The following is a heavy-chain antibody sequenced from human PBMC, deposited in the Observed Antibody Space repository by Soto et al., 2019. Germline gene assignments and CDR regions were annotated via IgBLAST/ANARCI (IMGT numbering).Heavy chain of an antibody. Sequence: SETLSLTCTVSGGSVSSSSYYWGWIRQPPGKGLEWIGSIYYRGSTYYNPSLKSRVTISVDTSKNQFSLKLSSVTAADTAVYYCARPHYYDSSGYYYSWFDPWGQGTLVTVSS. V-gene: IGHV4-39*01. J-gene: IGHJ5*02. CDR3: ARPHYYDSSGYYYSWFDP. CDR2: IYYRGST. CDR1: GGSVSSSSYY. D-gene: IGHD3-22*01.